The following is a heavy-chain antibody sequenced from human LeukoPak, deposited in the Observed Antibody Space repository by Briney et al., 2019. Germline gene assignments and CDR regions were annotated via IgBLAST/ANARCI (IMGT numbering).Heavy chain of an antibody. CDR1: GGSISSSSHY. J-gene: IGHJ4*02. CDR2: IKGSDK. Sequence: ETLSLTCTVSGGSISSSSHYWGWIRQPRGKGLEWVANIKGSDKVHVDSVKGPFSVSRDDARNSLYLQMDSLRAEDTAVYYCARDVDWNYDLWGQGTVVRVSS. V-gene: IGHV3-7*01. CDR3: ARDVDWNYDL. D-gene: IGHD1-7*01.